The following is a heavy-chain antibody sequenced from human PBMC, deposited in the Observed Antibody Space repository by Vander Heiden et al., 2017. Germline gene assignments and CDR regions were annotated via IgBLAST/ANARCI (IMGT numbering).Heavy chain of an antibody. CDR2: ISSSSNTI. D-gene: IGHD2-2*01. V-gene: IGHV3-48*02. J-gene: IGHJ4*02. CDR3: ARGYCGSTSCAFDY. Sequence: YGSYSMNWVRQAPGKGLEWVSYISSSSNTIYYADSVKGRFTISRDNAKNSLYLQMNSLRDDDTAVYYCARGYCGSTSCAFDYWGQGTPVTVSS. CDR1: YGSYS.